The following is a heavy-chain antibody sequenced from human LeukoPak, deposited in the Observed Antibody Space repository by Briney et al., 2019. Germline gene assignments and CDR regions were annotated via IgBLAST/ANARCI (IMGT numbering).Heavy chain of an antibody. CDR1: GFTFSNAW. Sequence: GGSLRLSCAASGFTFSNAWMSWVRQAPGKGLEWVGRIKSKTDGGTTDYAAPVKGRFTISRDDSKSTLYLQMNSLKTEDTAVYYCTTDRQQLDRFDYWGQGTLVTVSS. J-gene: IGHJ4*02. CDR3: TTDRQQLDRFDY. D-gene: IGHD6-13*01. V-gene: IGHV3-15*01. CDR2: IKSKTDGGTT.